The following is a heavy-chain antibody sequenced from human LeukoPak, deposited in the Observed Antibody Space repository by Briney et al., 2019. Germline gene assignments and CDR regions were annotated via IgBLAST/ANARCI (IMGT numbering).Heavy chain of an antibody. V-gene: IGHV4-39*01. CDR1: GFTFSSYE. J-gene: IGHJ4*01. Sequence: GSLRLSCAASGFTFSSYEMNWIRQPPGKGLEWIGSIYNSGTTYYNPSLKSRVTISVDTSKNQFSLKVSSVTAADTAVYYCASRVYGLGSFNYWGQGTLVTVSS. D-gene: IGHD3-10*01. CDR2: IYNSGTT. CDR3: ASRVYGLGSFNY.